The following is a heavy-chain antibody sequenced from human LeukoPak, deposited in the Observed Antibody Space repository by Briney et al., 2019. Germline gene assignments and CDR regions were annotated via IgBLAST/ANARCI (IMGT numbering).Heavy chain of an antibody. CDR2: IYTSGST. V-gene: IGHV4-61*02. CDR3: ARALYGDAFDI. Sequence: PSETLSLTCTVSGGSISSGSYYWSWIRRPAGKGLEWIGRIYTSGSTNYNPSLKSRVTISVDTSKNQFSLKLSSVTAADTAVYYCARALYGDAFDIWGQGTMVTVSS. D-gene: IGHD2/OR15-2a*01. J-gene: IGHJ3*02. CDR1: GGSISSGSYY.